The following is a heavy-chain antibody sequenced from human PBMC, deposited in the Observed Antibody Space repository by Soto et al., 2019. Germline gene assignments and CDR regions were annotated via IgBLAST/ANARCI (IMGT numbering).Heavy chain of an antibody. V-gene: IGHV1-3*01. Sequence: ASVKVSCKASGYTFTSYAMHWVRQAPGQRLEWMGWINACNGNTKYSQKFQGRVTITRDTSTDTAYMELSSLRSEDTAVYYCATAGSYLLPPRYWGQGTRVTVSS. J-gene: IGHJ4*02. CDR2: INACNGNT. CDR1: GYTFTSYA. D-gene: IGHD1-26*01. CDR3: ATAGSYLLPPRY.